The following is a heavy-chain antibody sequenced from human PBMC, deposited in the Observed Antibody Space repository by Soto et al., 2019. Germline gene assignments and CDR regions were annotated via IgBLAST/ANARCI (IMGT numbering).Heavy chain of an antibody. Sequence: QVQLVQSGAEVRKPGASVKVSCKSSGYTFSDYYIYWVRQAPGQGLEWMGKINPSGGSTTYAQKFLGRVTMTRDTSTSTVYMELSSLRSEDTAVYFCAKMRGDGYNYFDYWGQGTLVTVSS. V-gene: IGHV1-46*01. CDR3: AKMRGDGYNYFDY. CDR1: GYTFSDYY. CDR2: INPSGGST. J-gene: IGHJ4*02. D-gene: IGHD5-12*01.